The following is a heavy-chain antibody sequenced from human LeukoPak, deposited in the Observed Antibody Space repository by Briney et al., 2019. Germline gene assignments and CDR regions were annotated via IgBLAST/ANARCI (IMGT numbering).Heavy chain of an antibody. D-gene: IGHD1-14*01. CDR3: ARVGNNVYDY. V-gene: IGHV4-38-2*02. J-gene: IGHJ4*02. CDR1: GASISGYY. CDR2: IYHSGST. Sequence: PSETLSLTCTVSGASISGYYWGWIRQPPGKGLEWIGNIYHSGSTLYNPSLKSRVTISVDTSKNQFSLKLSSVTAADTAVYFCARVGNNVYDYWGQGTLVTVSS.